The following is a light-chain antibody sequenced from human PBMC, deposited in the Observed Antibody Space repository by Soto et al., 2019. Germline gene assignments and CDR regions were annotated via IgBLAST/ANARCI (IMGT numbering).Light chain of an antibody. Sequence: ESVLTQSPATLSLSPGERATLSCRASQSVSNYLAWYQQKPGQAPRLLIHGATTRATGIPARFSGSGSGTEFTLTISSLQSEDFAVYYCQQYNNWPRTFGQGTKVDIK. CDR3: QQYNNWPRT. CDR2: GAT. V-gene: IGKV3-15*01. J-gene: IGKJ1*01. CDR1: QSVSNY.